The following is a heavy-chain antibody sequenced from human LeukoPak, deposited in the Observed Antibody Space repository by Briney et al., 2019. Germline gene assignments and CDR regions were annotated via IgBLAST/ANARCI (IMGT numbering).Heavy chain of an antibody. D-gene: IGHD3-3*01. CDR3: ARLETHDFWRGYYPIPY. V-gene: IGHV3-21*01. CDR1: GTPFSSYS. Sequence: PGGSLRLSCAASGTPFSSYSIDWVGQPPGKGLEWVSSISSSSRYISYPNSAKGRFTISRDHAKTSLYLHMKSRSPADTPVYYCARLETHDFWRGYYPIPYWGQGTLVTVSS. J-gene: IGHJ4*02. CDR2: ISSSSRYI.